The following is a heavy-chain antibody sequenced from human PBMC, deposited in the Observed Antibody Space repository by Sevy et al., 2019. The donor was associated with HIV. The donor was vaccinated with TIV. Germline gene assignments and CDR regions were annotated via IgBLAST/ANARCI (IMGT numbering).Heavy chain of an antibody. V-gene: IGHV3-7*03. CDR3: ARAGPLGDLDHFDL. CDR1: GFTFSTYW. Sequence: GGSLRLSCAASGFTFSTYWMSWVRQAPGKGLEWVANIKQDGSAKYYVDSVKGRFTISRDNAKNSLFLQMSSLRGEDTAVYYCARAGPLGDLDHFDLWGRRTLVTVSS. J-gene: IGHJ4*02. CDR2: IKQDGSAK. D-gene: IGHD4-17*01.